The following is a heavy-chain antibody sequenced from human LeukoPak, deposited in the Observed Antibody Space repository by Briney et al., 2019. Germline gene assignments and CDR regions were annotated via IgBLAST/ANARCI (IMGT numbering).Heavy chain of an antibody. CDR1: GFIFNNIG. D-gene: IGHD2-21*02. V-gene: IGHV3-30*18. Sequence: GVSVRLSCAASGFIFNNIGMQRLRQAQGQGLKGLTDISYDGRNKNYADSVKGRFTISRDSSKNTVCLQMNSLRVEDTAVYYCAKDWSPYCGGDCYFNYWGQGTLVTVSS. CDR3: AKDWSPYCGGDCYFNY. J-gene: IGHJ4*02. CDR2: ISYDGRNK.